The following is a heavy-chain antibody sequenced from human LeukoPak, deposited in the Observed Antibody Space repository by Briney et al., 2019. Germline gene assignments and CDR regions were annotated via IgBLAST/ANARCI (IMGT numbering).Heavy chain of an antibody. CDR2: ISGYNGNT. V-gene: IGHV1-18*04. J-gene: IGHJ3*02. CDR3: ARVDSGILKGAFDI. CDR1: GYTFTGYY. D-gene: IGHD1-26*01. Sequence: ASVKVSCKASGYTFTGYYMHWVRQAPGQGLEWMGWISGYNGNTNYAQKLLGRVTMTTDTSTSTAYMELRSLRSDDTAVYYCARVDSGILKGAFDIWGQGTMVSVSS.